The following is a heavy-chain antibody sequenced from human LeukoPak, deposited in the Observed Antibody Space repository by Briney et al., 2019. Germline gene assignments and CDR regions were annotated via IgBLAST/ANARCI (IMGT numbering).Heavy chain of an antibody. V-gene: IGHV3-7*01. D-gene: IGHD3-10*01. CDR3: ARGIWFGELED. Sequence: GGSLRLSWAAVGLSFSSYWMSWVRHPAGKGLEELANLKQDRGENYYVASVKGRFTISRDNAKNPLYLQMSSLRAEDTAVYYCARGIWFGELEDWGQGTLVTVSS. CDR1: GLSFSSYW. J-gene: IGHJ4*02. CDR2: LKQDRGEN.